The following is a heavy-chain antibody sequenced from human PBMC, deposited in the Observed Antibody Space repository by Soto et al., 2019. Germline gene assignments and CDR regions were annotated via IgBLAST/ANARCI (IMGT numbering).Heavy chain of an antibody. Sequence: QVQLQQWGAGLLKPSETLSLTCAVYGGSFSGYYWTWIRQPPGTGLEWIGEINHSGSTNYNPSLKCRSTISVDTSKHPCCRKLTSVTAADTAVYYGARDKITGLFDYWGQGTLVTVSS. CDR3: ARDKITGLFDY. V-gene: IGHV4-34*01. J-gene: IGHJ4*02. CDR2: INHSGST. CDR1: GGSFSGYY. D-gene: IGHD2-8*02.